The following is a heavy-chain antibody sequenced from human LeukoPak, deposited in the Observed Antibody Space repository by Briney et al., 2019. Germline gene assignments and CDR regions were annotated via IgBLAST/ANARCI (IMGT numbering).Heavy chain of an antibody. J-gene: IGHJ4*02. CDR1: GFIFSNYG. Sequence: GGSLRLSCAESGFIFSNYGMHWVRQAPGKGLEWVAVIWYDGSNKYYADSVKGRFTISRDNSKNTLYLQMNSLRAEDTAVYYCARDYPLPHDYRGQGTLVTVSS. CDR2: IWYDGSNK. CDR3: ARDYPLPHDY. D-gene: IGHD2-15*01. V-gene: IGHV3-33*01.